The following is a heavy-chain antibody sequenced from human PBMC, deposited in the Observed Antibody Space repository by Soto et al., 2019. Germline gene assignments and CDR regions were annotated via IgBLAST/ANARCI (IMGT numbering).Heavy chain of an antibody. D-gene: IGHD3-10*01. CDR3: ARAYGSGSYDWFDP. Sequence: KPSETLSLTCAVSGYSISSGYYWGWIRQPPGKGLEWIGSIYHSGSTYYNPSLKSRVTISVDTSKNQFSLKLSSVTAADTAVYYCARAYGSGSYDWFDPWGQGTQVTVSS. CDR1: GYSISSGYY. CDR2: IYHSGST. V-gene: IGHV4-38-2*01. J-gene: IGHJ5*02.